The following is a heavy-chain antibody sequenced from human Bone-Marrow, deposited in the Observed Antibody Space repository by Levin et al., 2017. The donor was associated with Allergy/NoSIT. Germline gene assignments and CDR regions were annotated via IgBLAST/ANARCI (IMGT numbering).Heavy chain of an antibody. Sequence: ASVKVSCKASGYSFTNYGISWVRQAPGQGFEWMGWINVENGNTNYGQKFQGRVSMTTDTSTSTVYMELRSLRSDTAVYYCARVARDAFGVVVEYYHYMDVWGKGTTVTVSS. CDR2: INVENGNT. D-gene: IGHD3-3*01. V-gene: IGHV1-18*01. J-gene: IGHJ6*03. CDR3: ARVARDAFGVVVEYYHYMDV. CDR1: GYSFTNYG.